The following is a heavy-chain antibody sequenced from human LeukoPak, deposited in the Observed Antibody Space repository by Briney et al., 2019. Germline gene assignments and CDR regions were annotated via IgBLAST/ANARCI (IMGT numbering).Heavy chain of an antibody. J-gene: IGHJ4*02. CDR3: ATVGRACYDFWSGFDY. V-gene: IGHV3-23*01. Sequence: GGSLRLSCAASGFTFSSYAMSWVRQAPGKGLEWVSAISGSGGSTYYADSVKGRFTISRDNSKNTLYLQMNSLRAEDTAVYYCATVGRACYDFWSGFDYWGQGTLVTVSS. CDR2: ISGSGGST. CDR1: GFTFSSYA. D-gene: IGHD3-3*01.